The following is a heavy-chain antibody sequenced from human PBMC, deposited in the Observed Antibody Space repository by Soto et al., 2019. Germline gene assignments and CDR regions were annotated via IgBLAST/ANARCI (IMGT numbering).Heavy chain of an antibody. CDR1: GFFISSGNY. CDR3: ARARWYDAFDV. V-gene: IGHV4-38-2*01. CDR2: IFHGGNT. Sequence: PSETLSLTCAVSGFFISSGNYWGWIRKPPGKGLEWIGSIFHGGNTYYNPSLKSRVTISVDMSKNQFSLKLNSVTAADTAVYYCARARWYDAFDVWGQGTGVTVS. J-gene: IGHJ3*01. D-gene: IGHD2-15*01.